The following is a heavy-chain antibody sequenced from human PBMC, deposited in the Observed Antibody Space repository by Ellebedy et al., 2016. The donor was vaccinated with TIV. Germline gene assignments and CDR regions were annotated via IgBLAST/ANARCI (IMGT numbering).Heavy chain of an antibody. J-gene: IGHJ4*02. CDR2: IDPSDPSGSYT. CDR3: SRHELGSNAAFDY. Sequence: GESLKISXQGYGYSFTLFWISWVRQMPGKGLEWMGRIDPSDPSGSYTTYSPSFQGHVTISFDNSITTAYLQLSTLKASDTAMYYCSRHELGSNAAFDYWGQGTLVTVSS. CDR1: GYSFTLFW. V-gene: IGHV5-10-1*01. D-gene: IGHD7-27*01.